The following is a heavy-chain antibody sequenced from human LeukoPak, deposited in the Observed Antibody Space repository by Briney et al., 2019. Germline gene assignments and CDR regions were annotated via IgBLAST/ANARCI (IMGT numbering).Heavy chain of an antibody. Sequence: SETLSLTCTVSGGSISSYYWSWIRQPPGKGLEWIGYIYYSGSTNYNPSLKSRVTISVDTSKNQFSLKLSSVTAADTAVYYCARDRKNDYGDSSTDYWGQGTLVTVSS. V-gene: IGHV4-59*01. D-gene: IGHD4-17*01. CDR2: IYYSGST. CDR3: ARDRKNDYGDSSTDY. CDR1: GGSISSYY. J-gene: IGHJ4*02.